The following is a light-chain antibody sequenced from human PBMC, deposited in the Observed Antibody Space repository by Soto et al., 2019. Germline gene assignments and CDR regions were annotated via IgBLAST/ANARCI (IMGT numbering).Light chain of an antibody. CDR3: SSYTRSSTLGVV. J-gene: IGLJ2*01. CDR1: KNDIGVYDF. CDR2: EVV. Sequence: QSALTQPPSASGSPGQSVTISCTGTKNDIGVYDFVSWYQHHPGKAPRLIIYEVVQRPSGVPDRFSGSKSGNTASLTVSGLQAADEADYYCSSYTRSSTLGVVFGGGTKLTVL. V-gene: IGLV2-8*01.